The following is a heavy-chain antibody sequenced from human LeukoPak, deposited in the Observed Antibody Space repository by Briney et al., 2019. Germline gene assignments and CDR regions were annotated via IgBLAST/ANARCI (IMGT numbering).Heavy chain of an antibody. V-gene: IGHV3-23*01. CDR3: AKDLLGGSLGECWLCFDY. CDR2: ISGSGGST. J-gene: IGHJ4*02. CDR1: GFTFSSYG. D-gene: IGHD3-16*01. Sequence: PGGSLRLSCAASGFTFSSYGMSWVRQAPGKGLEWVSAISGSGGSTYYADSVKGRFTISRDNSKNTLYLQMNSLRAEDTAVYYCAKDLLGGSLGECWLCFDYWGQGTLVTVSS.